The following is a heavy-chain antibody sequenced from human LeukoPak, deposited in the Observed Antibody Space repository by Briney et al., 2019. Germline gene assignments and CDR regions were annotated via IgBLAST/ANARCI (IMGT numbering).Heavy chain of an antibody. CDR2: IYYSGST. Sequence: SETLSLTCTVSGGSISSSSYYWGWIRQPPGKGLEWIGSIYYSGSTYYNPSLKSRVTISVDTSKNQFSLKLSSVTAADTAVYYCARQVGGLLWFGELPYYFDYWGQGTLVTVSS. CDR1: GGSISSSSYY. D-gene: IGHD3-10*01. V-gene: IGHV4-39*01. J-gene: IGHJ4*02. CDR3: ARQVGGLLWFGELPYYFDY.